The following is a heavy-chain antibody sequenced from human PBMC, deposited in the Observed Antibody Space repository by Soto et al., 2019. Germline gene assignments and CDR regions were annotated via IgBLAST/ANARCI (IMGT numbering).Heavy chain of an antibody. CDR2: MSPNSVNT. V-gene: IGHV1-8*01. Sequence: GIEWMGWMSPNSVNTGYAQKLQGRVTMTRNTAISTAYIELSSLRSEDTAVYYCARGECFLTIFKSHYYYYDMAVWVKGTTVTVSS. D-gene: IGHD3-3*01. CDR3: ARGECFLTIFKSHYYYYDMAV. J-gene: IGHJ6*03.